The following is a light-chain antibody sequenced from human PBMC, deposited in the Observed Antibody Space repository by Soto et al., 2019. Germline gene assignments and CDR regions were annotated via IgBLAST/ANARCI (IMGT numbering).Light chain of an antibody. CDR3: QQSYSTPLT. CDR2: DAA. V-gene: IGKV1-39*01. CDR1: QDISNS. J-gene: IGKJ4*01. Sequence: DIQMTQSPSSLSASVGDRVTITCQASQDISNSLSWYQQKPGKAPKLLITDAATLEAGVPSRFSGSGSGTDFTLTISSLQPEDFATYYCQQSYSTPLTFGGGTKVEIK.